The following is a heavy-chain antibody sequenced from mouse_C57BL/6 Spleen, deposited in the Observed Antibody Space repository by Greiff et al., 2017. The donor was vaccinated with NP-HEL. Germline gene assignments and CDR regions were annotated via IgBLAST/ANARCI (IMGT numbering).Heavy chain of an antibody. J-gene: IGHJ3*01. CDR2: IWGVGST. Sequence: VKLMESGPGLVAPSQCLSITCTVSGFSLTSYGVDWVRQSPGKGLEWLGVIWGVGSTNYNSAHKSRLSISKDNSKSQVFLKMNSLQTDDAAMYYCASVGKGAWFAYWGQGTLVTVSA. CDR1: GFSLTSYG. V-gene: IGHV2-6*01. D-gene: IGHD1-1*01. CDR3: ASVGKGAWFAY.